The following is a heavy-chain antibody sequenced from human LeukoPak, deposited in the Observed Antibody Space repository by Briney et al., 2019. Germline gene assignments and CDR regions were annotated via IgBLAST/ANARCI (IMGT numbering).Heavy chain of an antibody. CDR1: GFTFSSYE. CDR3: ARVNDYGDYLVY. J-gene: IGHJ4*02. Sequence: PGGSLRLSCAASGFTFSSYEMNWVRQAPGKGLEWVSYISSSGSTIYYADSVKGRFTISRDNAKNSLYLQMNSLRAEDTAVYYCARVNDYGDYLVYWGQGTLVTVSS. D-gene: IGHD4-17*01. CDR2: ISSSGSTI. V-gene: IGHV3-48*03.